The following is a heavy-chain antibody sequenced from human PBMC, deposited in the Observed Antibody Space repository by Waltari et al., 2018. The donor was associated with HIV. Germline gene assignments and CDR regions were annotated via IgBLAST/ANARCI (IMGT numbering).Heavy chain of an antibody. CDR3: AKLRSGSYDWFDP. J-gene: IGHJ5*02. Sequence: EVQLVQSGAEVKKPGESLRISCTGSGYSFTSYWISWVRQMPGKGLEWRGRIDPSDSYTNYSPAFQGHVTISADKSISTAYLQWSSLKASDTAMYYCAKLRSGSYDWFDPWGQGTLVTVSS. CDR1: GYSFTSYW. V-gene: IGHV5-10-1*01. CDR2: IDPSDSYT. D-gene: IGHD3-10*01.